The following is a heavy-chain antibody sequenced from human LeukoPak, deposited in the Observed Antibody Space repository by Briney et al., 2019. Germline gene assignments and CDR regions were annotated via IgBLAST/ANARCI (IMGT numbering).Heavy chain of an antibody. J-gene: IGHJ4*02. CDR2: IDWDDDK. CDR1: GFSLSTSGMS. D-gene: IGHD5-12*01. CDR3: ARIRGSGYPVDY. V-gene: IGHV2-70*11. Sequence: SGPALVKPTQTLTLTCTFSGFSLSTSGMSVSWIRQPPGEALEWLARIDWDDDKYYSTSLKPRLTVFRDTSKNQVVLIMTNMDPVDTATYYCARIRGSGYPVDYWGQGTLVTVSS.